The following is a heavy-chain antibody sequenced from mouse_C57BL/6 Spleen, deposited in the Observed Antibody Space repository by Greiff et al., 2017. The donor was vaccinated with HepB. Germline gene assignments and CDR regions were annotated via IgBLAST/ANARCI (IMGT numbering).Heavy chain of an antibody. D-gene: IGHD2-5*01. CDR2: ISSGGDYI. CDR3: TRVYSNLFDY. CDR1: GFTFSSYA. J-gene: IGHJ2*01. V-gene: IGHV5-9-1*02. Sequence: EVKVVESGEGLVKPGGSLKLSCAASGFTFSSYAMSWVRQTPEKRLEWVAYISSGGDYIYYADTVKGRFTISRDNARNTLYLQMSSLKSEDTAMYYCTRVYSNLFDYWGQGTTLTVSS.